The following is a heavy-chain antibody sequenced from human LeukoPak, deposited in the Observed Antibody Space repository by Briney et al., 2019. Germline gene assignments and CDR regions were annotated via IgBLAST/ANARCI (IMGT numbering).Heavy chain of an antibody. Sequence: KLQGRVTMTTDTSTSTAYMELRSLRSDDTAVYYCAREVLRSDSSGWYYFDYWGQGTLVTVSS. CDR3: AREVLRSDSSGWYYFDY. V-gene: IGHV1-18*01. J-gene: IGHJ4*02. D-gene: IGHD6-19*01.